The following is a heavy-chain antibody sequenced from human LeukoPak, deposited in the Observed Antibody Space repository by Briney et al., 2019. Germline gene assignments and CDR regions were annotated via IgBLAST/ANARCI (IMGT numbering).Heavy chain of an antibody. J-gene: IGHJ4*02. CDR1: GYTFTGYY. CDR3: ARDLSPYIWGSYRPKYYFDY. Sequence: ASVKVSCKASGYTFTGYYMHWVRQAPGQGLEWMGWINPNSGGTNYAQKFQGRVTMTRDTPISTAYMELSRLRSDDTAVYYCARDLSPYIWGSYRPKYYFDYWGQGALVTVSS. V-gene: IGHV1-2*02. CDR2: INPNSGGT. D-gene: IGHD3-16*02.